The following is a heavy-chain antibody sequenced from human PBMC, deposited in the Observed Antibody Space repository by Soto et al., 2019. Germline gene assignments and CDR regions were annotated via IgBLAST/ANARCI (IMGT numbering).Heavy chain of an antibody. D-gene: IGHD2-8*01. V-gene: IGHV3-30-3*01. CDR1: GFTFSSYA. Sequence: QVQLVESGGGVVQPGRSLRLSCAASGFTFSSYAMQWVRQAPGKGLEWVAVISYDGSNKYYADSVKGRFTISRDNSKNTLYLQMNSLRAEDTAVYYCARDIVLMVYARPGGGGYYYGMDVWGQGTTVTVSS. J-gene: IGHJ6*02. CDR3: ARDIVLMVYARPGGGGYYYGMDV. CDR2: ISYDGSNK.